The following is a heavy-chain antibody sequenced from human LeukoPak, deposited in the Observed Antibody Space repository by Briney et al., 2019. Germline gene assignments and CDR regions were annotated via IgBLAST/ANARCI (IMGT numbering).Heavy chain of an antibody. Sequence: GRSLRLSCAASGFTFSSYAMHWVRQAPGNGLEWVAVISYDGSNKYYADSVKGRFTISRDNSKNTLYLQMDSLRAEDTAVYYCARDLPPRWLQWTLDYWGQGTLVTVSS. V-gene: IGHV3-30*04. J-gene: IGHJ4*02. CDR1: GFTFSSYA. CDR3: ARDLPPRWLQWTLDY. CDR2: ISYDGSNK. D-gene: IGHD5-24*01.